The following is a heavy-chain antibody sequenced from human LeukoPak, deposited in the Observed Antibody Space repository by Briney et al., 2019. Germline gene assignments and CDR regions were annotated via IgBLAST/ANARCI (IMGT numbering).Heavy chain of an antibody. CDR1: GFTFSSYA. J-gene: IGHJ4*02. CDR3: AKDLRGDYYDTTGWDDY. CDR2: ISGSGGST. Sequence: GGSLRLSCAASGFTFSSYAMSWVRQAPGKGLEWVSAISGSGGSTYYADSVKGRFTISRDNSKNTLYLQMNSLRAEDTAVYYCAKDLRGDYYDTTGWDDYWGQGTLVTVSS. D-gene: IGHD3-22*01. V-gene: IGHV3-23*01.